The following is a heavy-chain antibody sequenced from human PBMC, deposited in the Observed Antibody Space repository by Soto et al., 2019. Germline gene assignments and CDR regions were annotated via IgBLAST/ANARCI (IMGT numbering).Heavy chain of an antibody. CDR3: ARAISGFLEGYYYGMDV. CDR2: ISSSSSYI. Sequence: GGSLRLSCAASGFTFSSYSMNWVRQAPGKGLEWVSPISSSSSYIYYADSVKGRFTISRDNAKNSLCLQMNSLRAEDTAVYYCARAISGFLEGYYYGMDVWGQGTTVTVSS. J-gene: IGHJ6*02. D-gene: IGHD3-3*01. CDR1: GFTFSSYS. V-gene: IGHV3-21*01.